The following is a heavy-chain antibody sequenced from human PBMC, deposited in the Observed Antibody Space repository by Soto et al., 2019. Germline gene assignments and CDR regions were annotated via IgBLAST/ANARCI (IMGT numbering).Heavy chain of an antibody. V-gene: IGHV1-69*06. CDR1: GGTFSSYA. D-gene: IGHD3-3*01. CDR3: TTVCYNFWRRSNDFGVHV. J-gene: IGHJ6*01. CDR2: INPIVTTP. Sequence: QVRLVQSGAEVKKPGSSVKVSCEASGGTFSSYAVTWVRQAPGQGLEWMGGINPIVTTPNYAQKFQGRLTISADKPTSTPDKELSSLGAEDMAVQSCTTVCYNFWRRSNDFGVHVWGPRTTVIVS.